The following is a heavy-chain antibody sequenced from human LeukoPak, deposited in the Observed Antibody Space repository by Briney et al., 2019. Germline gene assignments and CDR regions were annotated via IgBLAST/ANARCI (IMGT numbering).Heavy chain of an antibody. Sequence: PGGSLRLSCAASGFTFSSYAMSWVRQAPGKGLEWVSAISGSGGSTYYADSVKGRFTISRDNAKNTLYLQMTSLRVEDTAVYYCGRGSGVADYWGQGALVTVSS. D-gene: IGHD3-10*01. J-gene: IGHJ4*02. V-gene: IGHV3-23*01. CDR1: GFTFSSYA. CDR2: ISGSGGST. CDR3: GRGSGVADY.